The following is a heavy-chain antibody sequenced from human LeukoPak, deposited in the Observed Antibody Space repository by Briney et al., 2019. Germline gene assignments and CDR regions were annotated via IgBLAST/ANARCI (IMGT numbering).Heavy chain of an antibody. J-gene: IGHJ4*02. CDR2: IYTSGST. Sequence: PSQTLSLTCTVSGGSISSGSYYWSWIRQPAGKGLEWIGRIYTSGSTNYNPSLKSRVTISVDTSKNQFSLKLSSVTAADTAVYYCARLKYSSLFDYWGQGTLVTVSS. CDR1: GGSISSGSYY. CDR3: ARLKYSSLFDY. V-gene: IGHV4-61*02. D-gene: IGHD6-6*01.